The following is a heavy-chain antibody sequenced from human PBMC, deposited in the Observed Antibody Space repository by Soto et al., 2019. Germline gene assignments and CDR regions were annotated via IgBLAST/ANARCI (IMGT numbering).Heavy chain of an antibody. J-gene: IGHJ2*01. Sequence: DVHLVESGGGLVHPGGSLRLSCAASGFTFSSYDMHWVRQPAGKGLQWVSTIGPGGDTYYAGSVKDRFTISRENANHYLFLQMNSLTDGDTAVYYCARGPTEFLYFGKGYFDPWGRGTLVTVSS. CDR2: IGPGGDT. V-gene: IGHV3-13*04. CDR3: ARGPTEFLYFGKGYFDP. D-gene: IGHD2-8*01. CDR1: GFTFSSYD.